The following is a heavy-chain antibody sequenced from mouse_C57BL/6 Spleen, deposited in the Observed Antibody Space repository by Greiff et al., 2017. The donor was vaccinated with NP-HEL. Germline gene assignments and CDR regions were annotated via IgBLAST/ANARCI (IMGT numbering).Heavy chain of an antibody. V-gene: IGHV1-76*01. J-gene: IGHJ1*03. CDR1: GYTFTDYY. Sequence: VQLQQSGAELVRPGASVKLSCKASGYTFTDYYINWVKQRPGQGLEWIARIYPGSGNTYYNEKFKGKATLTAEKSSSTAYMQLSSLTSEDSAVYFCARGGYDYDAFDVWGTGTTVTVSS. CDR3: ARGGYDYDAFDV. D-gene: IGHD2-4*01. CDR2: IYPGSGNT.